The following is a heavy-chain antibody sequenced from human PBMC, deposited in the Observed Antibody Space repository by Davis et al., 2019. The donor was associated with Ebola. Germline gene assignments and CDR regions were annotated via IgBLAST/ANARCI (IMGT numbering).Heavy chain of an antibody. CDR3: ARIPRGYRYYYYYGMDV. V-gene: IGHV4-61*01. CDR1: GGSVSSGSYY. CDR2: IYYSGST. D-gene: IGHD5-12*01. J-gene: IGHJ6*02. Sequence: MPSETLSLTCTVSGGSVSSGSYYWSWIRQPPGKGLEWIGYIYYSGSTNYNPSLKSRVTISVDTSKNQFSLKLSSVTAADTAVYYCARIPRGYRYYYYYGMDVWGQGTTVTVSS.